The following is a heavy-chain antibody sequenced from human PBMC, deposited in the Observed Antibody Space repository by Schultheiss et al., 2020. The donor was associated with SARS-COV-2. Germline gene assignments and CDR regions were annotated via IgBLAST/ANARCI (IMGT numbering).Heavy chain of an antibody. CDR2: IGVSGSGT. D-gene: IGHD2-21*01. CDR1: GFAFSSYA. Sequence: GGSLRLSCAASGFAFSSYAMSWVRQAPGEGLEWVSSIGVSGSGTDYADSVKGRFTISRDNARNSLYLQMNSLRAEDTAVYYCVRDAPYCGGDCYDYWGQGTLVTVSS. J-gene: IGHJ4*02. V-gene: IGHV3-23*01. CDR3: VRDAPYCGGDCYDY.